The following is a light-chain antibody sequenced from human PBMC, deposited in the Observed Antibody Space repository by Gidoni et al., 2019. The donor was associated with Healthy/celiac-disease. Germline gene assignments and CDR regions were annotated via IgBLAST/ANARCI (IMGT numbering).Light chain of an antibody. CDR2: DVR. V-gene: IGLV2-14*01. Sequence: QSALTQPASVSGSPGQSITIPCTATSSDVGGYHHVSWYQQHPVKAPKLMIYDVRNRPSGVSNRFSGSKSVNTASLTISGRQAEDEADYYRSSYTSSSTRVVFGGGTKLTVL. CDR1: SSDVGGYHH. J-gene: IGLJ2*01. CDR3: SSYTSSSTRVV.